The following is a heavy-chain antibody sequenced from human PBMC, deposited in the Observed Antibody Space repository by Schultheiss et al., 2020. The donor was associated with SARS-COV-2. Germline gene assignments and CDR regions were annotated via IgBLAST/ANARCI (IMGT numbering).Heavy chain of an antibody. D-gene: IGHD6-19*01. CDR3: ARDRYASSGWYFDY. Sequence: GGSLRLSCVTSGFIFSDYYMSWIRQAPGKGLEWVSYISSSGSTIYYADSVKGRFTISRDNAKNTLYLQMNSLRAEDTAVYYCARDRYASSGWYFDYWGQGTLVTVSS. V-gene: IGHV3-11*04. CDR2: ISSSGSTI. J-gene: IGHJ4*02. CDR1: GFIFSDYY.